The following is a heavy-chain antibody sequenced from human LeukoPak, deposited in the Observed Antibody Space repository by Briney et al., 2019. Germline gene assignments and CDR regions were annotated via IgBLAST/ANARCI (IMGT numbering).Heavy chain of an antibody. V-gene: IGHV1-69*01. J-gene: IGHJ4*02. CDR3: ATATRYFDWLLPLDY. Sequence: ASVKVSCKASGGTFSSYAISWVRQAPGRGLEWMGGIIPIFGTANYAQKFQGRVTITADESTSTAYMELSSLRSEDTAVCYCATATRYFDWLLPLDYWGQGTLVTVSS. CDR2: IIPIFGTA. D-gene: IGHD3-9*01. CDR1: GGTFSSYA.